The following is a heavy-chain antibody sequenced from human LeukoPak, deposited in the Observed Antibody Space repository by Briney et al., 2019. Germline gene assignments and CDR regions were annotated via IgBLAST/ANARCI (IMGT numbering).Heavy chain of an antibody. D-gene: IGHD3-9*01. CDR3: ARVHDILTASLDY. CDR2: IYHSGST. Sequence: PSQTLSLTCTVSGGSISSGSYYWGWIRQPPGKGLEWIGSIYHSGSTYYNPSLKSRVTISVDTSKNQFSLKLSSVTAADTAVYYCARVHDILTASLDYWGQGTLVTVSS. CDR1: GGSISSGSYY. J-gene: IGHJ4*02. V-gene: IGHV4-39*07.